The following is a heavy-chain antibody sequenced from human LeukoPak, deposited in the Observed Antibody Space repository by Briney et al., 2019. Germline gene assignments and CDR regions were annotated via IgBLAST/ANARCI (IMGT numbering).Heavy chain of an antibody. CDR2: IRTKANSYAT. V-gene: IGHV3-73*01. CDR3: AARLVAVTGHDY. CDR1: RFTFSGSA. J-gene: IGHJ4*02. D-gene: IGHD1-20*01. Sequence: GGSLKLSCAASRFTFSGSAMHWVRQASRKGLEWVGRIRTKANSYATTYAASVKDRFTISRDDSKNMAYLQVNSLKSEDTAVYYCAARLVAVTGHDYWGQGTLVTVSS.